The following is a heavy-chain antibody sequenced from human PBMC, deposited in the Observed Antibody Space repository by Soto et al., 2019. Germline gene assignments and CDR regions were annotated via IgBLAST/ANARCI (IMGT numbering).Heavy chain of an antibody. CDR3: ARGYGRLFDY. V-gene: IGHV4-34*01. J-gene: IGHJ4*02. Sequence: PSETLSLTCAVYGGSFNDYYWNWIRQPPGKGLEWIGEINHSGSTNYNPSLKSRVTISVVTSKNQFSLKLSSVSAADSAVYYCARGYGRLFDYGGQGTLVT. CDR1: GGSFNDYY. D-gene: IGHD3-10*01. CDR2: INHSGST.